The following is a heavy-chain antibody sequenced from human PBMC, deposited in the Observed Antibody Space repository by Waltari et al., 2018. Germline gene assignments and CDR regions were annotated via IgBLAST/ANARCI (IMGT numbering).Heavy chain of an antibody. D-gene: IGHD6-19*01. J-gene: IGHJ4*02. Sequence: EVQLVESGGVVVQPGGSLRLSCAASGFTFDDYTMHWVRQAPGKGLEWVSLISRDGGSTYYADSVKGRFTISRDNSKNSLYLQMNSLRTEDTALYYCTFSSGWHPPLRWGQGTLVTVSS. CDR1: GFTFDDYT. V-gene: IGHV3-43*01. CDR2: ISRDGGST. CDR3: TFSSGWHPPLR.